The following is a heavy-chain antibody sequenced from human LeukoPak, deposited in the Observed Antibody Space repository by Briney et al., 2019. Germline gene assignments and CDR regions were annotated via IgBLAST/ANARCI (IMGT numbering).Heavy chain of an antibody. CDR1: GVTFSSYA. CDR3: ARKGIAVAGTNYYGMDV. Sequence: ASVNVSCTASGVTFSSYAISWVRQAPGQGLEWMGGIIPIFGTANYAQKFQGRVTITADESASTAYMELSSLRSEDTAVYYCARKGIAVAGTNYYGMDVWGQGTTVTVSS. J-gene: IGHJ6*02. D-gene: IGHD6-19*01. V-gene: IGHV1-69*13. CDR2: IIPIFGTA.